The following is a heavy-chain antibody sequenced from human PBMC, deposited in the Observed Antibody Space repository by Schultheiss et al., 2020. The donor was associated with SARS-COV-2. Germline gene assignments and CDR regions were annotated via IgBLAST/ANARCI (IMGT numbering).Heavy chain of an antibody. CDR2: IKPDGSTS. V-gene: IGHV3-7*01. CDR1: GLYFSGHW. CDR3: ARDIVVVPAAMFSHKPYGMDV. Sequence: GGSLRLSCAVSGLYFSGHWMNWVRQAPGKGLEWVARIKPDGSTSYYVDSVKGRFTISRDNAKNVLYLQMNSLRVEDTAVYYCARDIVVVPAAMFSHKPYGMDVWGQGTTVTVSS. J-gene: IGHJ6*02. D-gene: IGHD2-2*01.